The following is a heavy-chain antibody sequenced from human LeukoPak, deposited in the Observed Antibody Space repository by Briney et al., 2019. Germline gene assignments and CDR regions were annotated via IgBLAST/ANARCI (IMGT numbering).Heavy chain of an antibody. Sequence: GGSLRLSCAASGFTFSSYWMSWVRQAPGEGLEWVANIKQDGSEKYYVDSVKGRFTISRDNAKNSLYLQMNSLRAEDTAVYYCGKNPGGTYSEYFQHWGQGTLVTVSS. CDR2: IKQDGSEK. D-gene: IGHD1-26*01. CDR3: GKNPGGTYSEYFQH. J-gene: IGHJ1*01. V-gene: IGHV3-7*01. CDR1: GFTFSSYW.